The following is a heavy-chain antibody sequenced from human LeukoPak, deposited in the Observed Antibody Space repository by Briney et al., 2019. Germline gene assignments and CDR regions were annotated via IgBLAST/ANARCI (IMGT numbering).Heavy chain of an antibody. J-gene: IGHJ3*02. V-gene: IGHV3-33*01. D-gene: IGHD2-2*01. Sequence: GRSLRLSCAASGFTFSSYGMHWVRQAPGKGLEWVAVIWYDGSNKYYADSVKGRFTISRDNSKNTLYLQMNSLRAEDTAVHYCARGRRMIIVVVLAAINGMGAFDIWGQGTMVTVSS. CDR1: GFTFSSYG. CDR2: IWYDGSNK. CDR3: ARGRRMIIVVVLAAINGMGAFDI.